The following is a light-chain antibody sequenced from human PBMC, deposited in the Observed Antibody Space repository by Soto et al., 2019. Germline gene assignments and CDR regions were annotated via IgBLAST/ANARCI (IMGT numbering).Light chain of an antibody. CDR2: DAS. CDR3: QHFNSYPWT. CDR1: QSISSW. V-gene: IGKV1-5*01. Sequence: DIQMTQSPSSLSASVGDRVTITCRASQSISSWLAWYQQKPGKAPKLLIYDASSLESGVPSRFSGSGSGTDFALTITSLQAEDFATYYCQHFNSYPWTFGQGTKVDIK. J-gene: IGKJ1*01.